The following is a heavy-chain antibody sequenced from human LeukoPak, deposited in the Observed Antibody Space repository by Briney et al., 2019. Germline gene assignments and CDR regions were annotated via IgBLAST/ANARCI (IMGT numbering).Heavy chain of an antibody. V-gene: IGHV3-21*01. CDR3: AREVAAAGFDY. Sequence: AGGSLRLSCAASGFTLSSYSMNWVRQAPGKGLEWVSSISSSSSYIYYADSVKGRFTISRDNAKNSLYLQMNSLRAEDTAVYYCAREVAAAGFDYWGQGTLVTVSS. D-gene: IGHD6-13*01. CDR1: GFTLSSYS. CDR2: ISSSSSYI. J-gene: IGHJ4*02.